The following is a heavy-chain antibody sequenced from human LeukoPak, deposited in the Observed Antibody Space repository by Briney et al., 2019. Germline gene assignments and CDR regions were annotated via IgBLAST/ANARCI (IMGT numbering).Heavy chain of an antibody. CDR2: INGGGIS. V-gene: IGHV3-23*01. CDR3: AKGQGYNYGDSIDY. J-gene: IGHJ4*02. CDR1: GFTFNNYA. Sequence: PGGSLRLSCAASGFTFNNYAMTWVRQAPGKGLEWVSVINGGGISYYADSVKRRFTVSRDNSKNTLYLQMNSLRDEDTAVYYCAKGQGYNYGDSIDYWGQGTLVTVSS. D-gene: IGHD5-18*01.